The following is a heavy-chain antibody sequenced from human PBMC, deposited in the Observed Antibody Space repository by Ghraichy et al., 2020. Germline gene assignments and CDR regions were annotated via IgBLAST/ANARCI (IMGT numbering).Heavy chain of an antibody. CDR3: TRPGYCSSTSCYEGY. CDR1: GFTFSGSA. J-gene: IGHJ4*02. Sequence: LSLTCAASGFTFSGSAMHWVRQASGKGLEWVGRIRSKANSYATAYAASVKGRFTISRDDSKNTAYLQMNSLKTEDTAVYYCTRPGYCSSTSCYEGYWGQGTLVTVSS. CDR2: IRSKANSYAT. D-gene: IGHD2-2*03. V-gene: IGHV3-73*01.